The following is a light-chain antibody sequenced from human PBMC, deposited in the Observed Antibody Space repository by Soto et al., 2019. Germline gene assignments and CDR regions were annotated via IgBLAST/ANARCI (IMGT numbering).Light chain of an antibody. CDR1: EDVSSK. Sequence: ILMTQSPATLSVSPGGRATLSCRASEDVSSKLAWYQQKPGLPPRLVIYDASTRATGIPGRFSGSGSGKDFTLTISGQQSEDVAIYYCLQYDTWPPGTFGQGTKVEI. CDR3: LQYDTWPPGT. J-gene: IGKJ1*01. CDR2: DAS. V-gene: IGKV3-15*01.